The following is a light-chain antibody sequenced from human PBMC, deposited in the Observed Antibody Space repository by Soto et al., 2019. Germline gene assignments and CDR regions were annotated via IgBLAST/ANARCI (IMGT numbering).Light chain of an antibody. Sequence: DIQMTQAPSTLSASVGDRVTITCRASQSISSWLAWYQQKPGKAPKILIYKASSLESGVPSRCSGSGSGTEFTLTIRSLKPDDFATDDCQPYNSYRTSGQGTKLDIK. V-gene: IGKV1-5*03. CDR3: QPYNSYRT. CDR1: QSISSW. CDR2: KAS. J-gene: IGKJ1*01.